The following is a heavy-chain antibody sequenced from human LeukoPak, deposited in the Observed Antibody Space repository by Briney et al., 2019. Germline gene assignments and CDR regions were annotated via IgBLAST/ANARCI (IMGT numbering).Heavy chain of an antibody. CDR3: ARHHDSSGPNWFDP. CDR1: GGSFSGYY. J-gene: IGHJ5*02. V-gene: IGHV4-34*01. Sequence: PSETLSLTCAVYGGSFSGYYWSWIRQPPGKGLEWIGEINHSGSTNYNPSLKSRVTISVDTSKNQFSLKLSSVTAADTAVYYCARHHDSSGPNWFDPWGQGTLVTVS. D-gene: IGHD3-22*01. CDR2: INHSGST.